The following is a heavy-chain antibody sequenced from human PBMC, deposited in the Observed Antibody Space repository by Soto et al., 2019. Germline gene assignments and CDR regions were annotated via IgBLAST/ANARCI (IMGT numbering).Heavy chain of an antibody. J-gene: IGHJ6*02. Sequence: QVQLQESGPGLVKPSETLSLTCTVSGGSINGYFWSWTRQPAGTGLEWIGRIYTNGGTNYNPSLKSRVAMSIDASKNQFSLMLTSVTAADTAVYYCAREGTDYSGYYYGMDVWGQGSTVTVSS. CDR1: GGSINGYF. CDR2: IYTNGGT. V-gene: IGHV4-4*07. CDR3: AREGTDYSGYYYGMDV. D-gene: IGHD4-4*01.